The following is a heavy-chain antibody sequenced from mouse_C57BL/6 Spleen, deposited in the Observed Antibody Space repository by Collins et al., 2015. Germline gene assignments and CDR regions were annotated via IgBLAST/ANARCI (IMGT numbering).Heavy chain of an antibody. CDR1: GYSIASDYA. Sequence: DVQLQESGPGLVKPSQSLSLTCTVTGYSIASDYAWNWIRQFPGNKLEWMGYISYSGSTSYNPSLKSRISITRDTSKNQFFLQLNSVTTEDTATYYCVVRGFAYWGQGTLVTVSA. CDR3: VVRGFAY. J-gene: IGHJ3*01. CDR2: ISYSGST. V-gene: IGHV3-2*02. D-gene: IGHD2-14*01.